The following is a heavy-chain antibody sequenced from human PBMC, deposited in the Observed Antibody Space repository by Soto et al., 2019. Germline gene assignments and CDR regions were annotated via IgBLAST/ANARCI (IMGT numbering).Heavy chain of an antibody. CDR1: GGSISSSNW. CDR3: ARRELLRGGAFDY. CDR2: IYHSGST. D-gene: IGHD1-26*01. J-gene: IGHJ4*02. V-gene: IGHV4-4*02. Sequence: SETLSLTCAVSGGSISSSNWWSWVRQPPGKGLEWIGEIYHSGSTNYNPSLKSRVTISVDKSKNQFSLKLSSVTAADTAVYYCARRELLRGGAFDYWGQGTLVTVSS.